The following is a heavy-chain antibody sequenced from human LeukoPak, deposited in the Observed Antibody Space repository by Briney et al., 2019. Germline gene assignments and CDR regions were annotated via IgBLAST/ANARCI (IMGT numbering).Heavy chain of an antibody. D-gene: IGHD3-22*01. Sequence: KTSETLSLTCTVSGDSMSSSHYCWGWIRQPPGKGLEWIGSIYYSGSTYYNPSLKSRVTISVDTSKNQFSLKLSSVTAADTAVYYCATDSSGYYYWLKYYFDYWGQGTLVTVSS. CDR1: GDSMSSSHYC. V-gene: IGHV4-39*01. CDR2: IYYSGST. CDR3: ATDSSGYYYWLKYYFDY. J-gene: IGHJ4*02.